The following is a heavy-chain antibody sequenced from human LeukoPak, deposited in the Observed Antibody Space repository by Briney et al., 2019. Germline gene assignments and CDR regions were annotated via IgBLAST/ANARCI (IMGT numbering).Heavy chain of an antibody. J-gene: IGHJ4*02. CDR2: IKSKTDGGTT. Sequence: GGSLRLSCAASGFTFSNAWMSWVRQAPGKGLEWVGRIKSKTDGGTTDYAAPVKGRFTISRDDSKNTLYLEMNSLKTEDTAVYYCTGRIVVVVAATPRPENYFDYWGQGTLVTVSS. CDR3: TGRIVVVVAATPRPENYFDY. D-gene: IGHD2-15*01. CDR1: GFTFSNAW. V-gene: IGHV3-15*01.